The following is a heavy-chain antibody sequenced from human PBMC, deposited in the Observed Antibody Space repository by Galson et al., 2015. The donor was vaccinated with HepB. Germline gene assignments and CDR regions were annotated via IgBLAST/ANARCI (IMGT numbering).Heavy chain of an antibody. J-gene: IGHJ3*02. CDR3: ARNMWLRMTMGAFDI. CDR2: INAGNGNT. V-gene: IGHV1-3*01. CDR1: GYTFTSYA. D-gene: IGHD3-22*01. Sequence: SVKVSCKASGYTFTSYAMHWVRQAPGQRLEWMGWINAGNGNTKYSQKFQGRVTITRDTSASTAYMELSSLRSEDTAVYYCARNMWLRMTMGAFDIWGQGTMVTVSS.